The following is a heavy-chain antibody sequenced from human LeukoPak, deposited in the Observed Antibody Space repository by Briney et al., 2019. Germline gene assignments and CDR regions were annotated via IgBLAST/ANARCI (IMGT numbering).Heavy chain of an antibody. V-gene: IGHV4-38-2*01. D-gene: IGHD3-22*01. Sequence: PSETLSLTCAVSGDSIRSGYYWGWIRQPPGKGLEWIGSIYHSGSTYYNPSLKSRVTISVDTSKNQFSLKLSSVTAADTAVYYCASRYYNSSGYYQFDYWGQGTLVTVSS. CDR2: IYHSGST. CDR1: GDSIRSGYY. CDR3: ASRYYNSSGYYQFDY. J-gene: IGHJ4*02.